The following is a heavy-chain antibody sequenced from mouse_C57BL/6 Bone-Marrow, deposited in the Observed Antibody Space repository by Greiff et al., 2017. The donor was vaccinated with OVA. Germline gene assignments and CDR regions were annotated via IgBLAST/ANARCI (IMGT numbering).Heavy chain of an antibody. J-gene: IGHJ2*01. V-gene: IGHV1-39*01. CDR2: INPNYGTT. Sequence: VHVKQSGPELVKPGASVKISCKASGYSFTDYNMNWVKQSNGKSLEWIGVINPNYGTTSYNQKFKGKATLTVDQSSSTAYMQLNSLTSEDSAVYYCAKGRFYSLFDWWGQGTTLTVSS. CDR1: GYSFTDYN. CDR3: AKGRFYSLFDW. D-gene: IGHD2-1*01.